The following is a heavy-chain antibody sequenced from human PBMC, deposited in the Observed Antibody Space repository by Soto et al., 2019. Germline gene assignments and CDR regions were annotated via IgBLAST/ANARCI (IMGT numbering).Heavy chain of an antibody. V-gene: IGHV4-39*01. Sequence: SETLSLTCTVSGGSISSSSYYWGWIRQPPGKGLEWIGSIYYSGSTYYNPSLKSRVTISVDTSKNQFSPKLSSVTAADTAVYYCARQEYYDYIWGSYRQFDYWGQGTLVTVSS. J-gene: IGHJ4*02. D-gene: IGHD3-16*02. CDR2: IYYSGST. CDR1: GGSISSSSYY. CDR3: ARQEYYDYIWGSYRQFDY.